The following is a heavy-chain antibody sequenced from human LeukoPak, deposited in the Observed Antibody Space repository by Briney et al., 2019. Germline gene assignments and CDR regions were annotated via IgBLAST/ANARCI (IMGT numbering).Heavy chain of an antibody. Sequence: GGSLRLSCAASGFTFSHAWMTWVRQAPGKGLEWVGRIKSNTDGGTTDYSETVKGRFTISRDDSENTLYLQMNSLKTEDTAVYYCKTDLRWELSYDNWGQGTLVTVSS. D-gene: IGHD1-26*01. V-gene: IGHV3-15*01. CDR3: KTDLRWELSYDN. CDR2: IKSNTDGGTT. CDR1: GFTFSHAW. J-gene: IGHJ4*02.